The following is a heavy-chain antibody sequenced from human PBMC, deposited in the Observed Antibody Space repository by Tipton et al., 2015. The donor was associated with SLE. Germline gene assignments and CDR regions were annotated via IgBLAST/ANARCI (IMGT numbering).Heavy chain of an antibody. CDR1: GYTFTSYY. Sequence: QLVQSGAEVKKPGASVKGSCKASGYTFTSYYMHWVRQAPGQGLEWMGIINPSGGSTSYAQKFQGRVTMTRDTSTSTVYMELSSLRSEDTAVYYCARDRRGLVAATGSYYGMAVWGQGTTLTVSS. CDR2: INPSGGST. J-gene: IGHJ6*02. D-gene: IGHD2-15*01. V-gene: IGHV1-46*01. CDR3: ARDRRGLVAATGSYYGMAV.